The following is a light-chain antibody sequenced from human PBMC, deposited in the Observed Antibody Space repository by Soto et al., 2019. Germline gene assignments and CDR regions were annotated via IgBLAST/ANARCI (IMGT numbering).Light chain of an antibody. J-gene: IGKJ3*01. Sequence: EIVLTQSPDTLSLSPGERATLSCRASQSVSSNYVAWYQQKPGQAPRLLTHGSSSRATGVPDRFSGRGSGTTFTLVISRLEPEDFATYYCHHYDRSPIFTFGPGTKVDI. CDR2: GSS. CDR3: HHYDRSPIFT. CDR1: QSVSSNY. V-gene: IGKV3-20*01.